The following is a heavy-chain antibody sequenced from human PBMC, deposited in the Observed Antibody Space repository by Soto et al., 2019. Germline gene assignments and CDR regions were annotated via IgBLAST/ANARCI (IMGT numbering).Heavy chain of an antibody. CDR2: ISWNSGSI. D-gene: IGHD1-26*01. V-gene: IGHV3-9*01. J-gene: IGHJ6*02. Sequence: EVQLVESGGGLVQPGRSLRLSCAASGFTFDDYAMHWVRQAPGKGLEWVSGISWNSGSIGYADSVKGRFTISRDNAKNSMYLQKNRLRAEDTAVYYCAKDYSGRGQGYYGMDVWGQGTTVTVSS. CDR3: AKDYSGRGQGYYGMDV. CDR1: GFTFDDYA.